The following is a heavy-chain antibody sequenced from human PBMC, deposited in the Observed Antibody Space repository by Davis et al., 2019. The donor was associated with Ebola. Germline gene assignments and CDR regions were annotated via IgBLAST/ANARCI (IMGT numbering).Heavy chain of an antibody. V-gene: IGHV3-7*01. D-gene: IGHD1-26*01. CDR3: ARESPRVSEYGMDV. CDR1: GFTFSSYW. J-gene: IGHJ6*02. CDR2: IKQDGSEK. Sequence: GESLKISCAASGFTFSSYWMSWVRQAPGKGLEWVANIKQDGSEKYYVDSVKGRFTISRDNSKNTLYLQMNSLRAEDTAVYYCARESPRVSEYGMDVWGQGTTVTVSS.